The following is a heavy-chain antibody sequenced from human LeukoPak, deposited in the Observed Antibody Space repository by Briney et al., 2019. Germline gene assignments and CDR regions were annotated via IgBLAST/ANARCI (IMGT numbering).Heavy chain of an antibody. Sequence: GASVKVSCKASGYTFTGYYMHWVRQAPGQVLEWMGWINPNSGGTNYAQKFQGRVTMTRDTSISTAYMELSRLRSDDTAVYYCAKAKATYSSPDYWGQGTLVTVSS. J-gene: IGHJ4*02. CDR2: INPNSGGT. CDR3: AKAKATYSSPDY. CDR1: GYTFTGYY. D-gene: IGHD6-19*01. V-gene: IGHV1-2*02.